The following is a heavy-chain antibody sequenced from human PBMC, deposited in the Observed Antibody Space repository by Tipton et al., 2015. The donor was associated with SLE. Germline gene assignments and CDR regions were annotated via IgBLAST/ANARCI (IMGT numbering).Heavy chain of an antibody. J-gene: IGHJ6*03. CDR2: IYSGGSST. CDR3: AKRRDHYMDV. CDR1: GFTFSSYA. Sequence: SLRLSCAASGFTFSSYAMSWVRQAPGKGLEWVSVIYSGGSSTYYADSVKGRFTISRDNSKSTLYLQMNSLRAEDTAVYYCAKRRDHYMDVWGKGTPVTVSS. V-gene: IGHV3-23*03.